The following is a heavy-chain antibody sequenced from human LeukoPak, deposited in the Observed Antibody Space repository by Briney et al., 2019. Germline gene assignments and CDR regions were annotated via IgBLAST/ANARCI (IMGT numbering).Heavy chain of an antibody. CDR2: INPDGTIA. CDR1: GFTFSSYW. Sequence: GGSLTLSCAASGFTFSSYWLHSVRHAPGEGLVWVSQINPDGTIATYADSVKGRFTISRDDSKNTLYLQINSLTAEDTAVYYCARGCSATRCPADSWGQGSLVTLSS. V-gene: IGHV3-74*01. J-gene: IGHJ4*02. D-gene: IGHD2-15*01. CDR3: ARGCSATRCPADS.